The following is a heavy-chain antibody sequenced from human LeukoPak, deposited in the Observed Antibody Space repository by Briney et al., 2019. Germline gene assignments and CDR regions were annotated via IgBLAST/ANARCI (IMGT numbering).Heavy chain of an antibody. D-gene: IGHD3-22*01. V-gene: IGHV1-8*02. J-gene: IGHJ3*02. Sequence: ASVKVSCKASGYTFTSYGISWVRQATGQGLEWMGWMNPNSGNTGYAQKFQGRVTMTRNTSISTAYMELSSLRSEDTAVYYCARVGYYYDSSGYYTGAFDIWGQGTMVTVSS. CDR1: GYTFTSYG. CDR2: MNPNSGNT. CDR3: ARVGYYYDSSGYYTGAFDI.